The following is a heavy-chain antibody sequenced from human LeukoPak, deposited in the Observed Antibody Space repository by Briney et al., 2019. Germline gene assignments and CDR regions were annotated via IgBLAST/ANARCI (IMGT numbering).Heavy chain of an antibody. Sequence: SETLSLTCTVSGGSISSSSYYWGWIRQPAGKGLEWIGRIYTSGSTNYNPSLKSRVTMSVDTSKNQFSLKLSSVSAADTAVYYCARDVVAAAGTWDYWGQGTLVTVSS. J-gene: IGHJ4*02. CDR1: GGSISSSSYY. V-gene: IGHV4-61*02. CDR2: IYTSGST. CDR3: ARDVVAAAGTWDY. D-gene: IGHD6-13*01.